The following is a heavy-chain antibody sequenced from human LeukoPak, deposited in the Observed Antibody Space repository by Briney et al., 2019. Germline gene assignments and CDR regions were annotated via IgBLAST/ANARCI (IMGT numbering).Heavy chain of an antibody. CDR1: GFTFSSYA. CDR2: ISGSGGST. CDR3: ARDYGMDV. V-gene: IGHV3-23*01. J-gene: IGHJ6*02. Sequence: GGSLRLSCAASGFTFSSYAMSWVRQAPGKGLEWVSAISGSGGSTYYADSVKGRFTISRDNAKSSLYLQMNSLRAEDTAVYYCARDYGMDVWGQGTTVTVSS.